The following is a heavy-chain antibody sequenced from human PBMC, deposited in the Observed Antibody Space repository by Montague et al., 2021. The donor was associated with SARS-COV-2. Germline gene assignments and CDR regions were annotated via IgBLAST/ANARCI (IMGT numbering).Heavy chain of an antibody. D-gene: IGHD1-1*01. J-gene: IGHJ4*02. Sequence: LRLSCAVSGDSISTGEYHWIWIRQVPGKGLEWLGYIYHTGSTQYNPSLKGRITISVDTSKNQFSLKLTSVTAADTAVYFCARGITTAGKWGQGTLVTVSS. CDR2: IYHTGST. CDR3: ARGITTAGK. V-gene: IGHV4-30-4*01. CDR1: GDSISTGEYH.